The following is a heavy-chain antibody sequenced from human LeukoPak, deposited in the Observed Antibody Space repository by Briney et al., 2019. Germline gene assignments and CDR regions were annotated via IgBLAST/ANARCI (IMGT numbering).Heavy chain of an antibody. V-gene: IGHV3-74*01. J-gene: IGHJ2*01. CDR1: GFTGSSLW. CDR3: ARDGYYYDSSGYYHWYFDL. CDR2: INSDGSRT. Sequence: PGGSLRLSCAASGFTGSSLWMHRDRQAPGQGLMSVSRINSDGSRTSYADSVKGRVTIARDNAKNTLYLQMNSLRAEDTAVYYCARDGYYYDSSGYYHWYFDLWGRGTLVTVSS. D-gene: IGHD3-22*01.